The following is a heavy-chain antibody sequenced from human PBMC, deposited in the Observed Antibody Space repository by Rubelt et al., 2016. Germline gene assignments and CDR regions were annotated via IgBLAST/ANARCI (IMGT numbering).Heavy chain of an antibody. Sequence: QVQLVQSGAEVKKPGASVKVSCKASGYTFTSYAMHWVRQAPGQRLEWMGWINAGTGNTKYSQKFQGRVTITRDTSASTAYMELSSLRSEDTAVYYCATTGRSWDWGQGTPVTVSS. V-gene: IGHV1-3*01. CDR3: ATTGRSWD. CDR1: GYTFTSYA. D-gene: IGHD6-13*01. J-gene: IGHJ4*02. CDR2: INAGTGNT.